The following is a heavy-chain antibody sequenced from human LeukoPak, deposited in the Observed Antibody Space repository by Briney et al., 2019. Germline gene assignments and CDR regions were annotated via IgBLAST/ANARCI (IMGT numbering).Heavy chain of an antibody. J-gene: IGHJ6*03. CDR2: MNPNSGNT. Sequence: GASVKVSCKASGYTFTSYDINWVRQATGQGLEWMGWMNPNSGNTGYAQKFQGRVTMTRNTSISTAYMELSSLRSEDTAVYYCARGRGNYDILTGYSPYYYYYYMDVWGKGTTVTISS. V-gene: IGHV1-8*01. CDR1: GYTFTSYD. CDR3: ARGRGNYDILTGYSPYYYYYYMDV. D-gene: IGHD3-9*01.